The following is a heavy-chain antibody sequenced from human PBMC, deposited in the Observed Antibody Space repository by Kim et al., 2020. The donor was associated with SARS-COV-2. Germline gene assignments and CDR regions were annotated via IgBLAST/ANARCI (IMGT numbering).Heavy chain of an antibody. CDR3: AKDGDDSYRMAYYFDY. J-gene: IGHJ4*02. D-gene: IGHD5-18*01. V-gene: IGHV3-9*01. Sequence: SVKGRFTISRDNAKNSLYLQMNSLGAEDTALYYCAKDGDDSYRMAYYFDYWGQGTLVTVSS.